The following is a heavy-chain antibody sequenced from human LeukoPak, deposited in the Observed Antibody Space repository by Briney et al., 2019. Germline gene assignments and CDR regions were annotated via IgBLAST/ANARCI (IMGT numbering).Heavy chain of an antibody. Sequence: GGSLRLSCAASGFTFSNYGMSWVRQAPGKGLEWVSTISGSGGNTYYADSVKGRFTISRDNAKNTLNLQMNSLRAEDTAVYYCARDLGQYYDTSDNWFDPWGQGTLVTVSS. V-gene: IGHV3-23*01. D-gene: IGHD3-22*01. J-gene: IGHJ5*02. CDR3: ARDLGQYYDTSDNWFDP. CDR1: GFTFSNYG. CDR2: ISGSGGNT.